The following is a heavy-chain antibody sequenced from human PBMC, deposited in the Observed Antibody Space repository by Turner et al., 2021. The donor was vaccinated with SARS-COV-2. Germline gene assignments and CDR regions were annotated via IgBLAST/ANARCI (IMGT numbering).Heavy chain of an antibody. CDR2: IYYSGST. J-gene: IGHJ2*01. Sequence: QLQLQESGPGLVKPSETLSLTCTVSGGSISSSRYYWGWIRQPPGKGLEWIGSIYYSGSTNYNPSLKSRVTISVDTSKNQFSLKLSSVTAADTAVYYCARLDYDFWSGYPDRGYFDLWGPWHPGHCLL. D-gene: IGHD3-3*01. CDR1: GGSISSSRYY. V-gene: IGHV4-39*01. CDR3: ARLDYDFWSGYPDRGYFDL.